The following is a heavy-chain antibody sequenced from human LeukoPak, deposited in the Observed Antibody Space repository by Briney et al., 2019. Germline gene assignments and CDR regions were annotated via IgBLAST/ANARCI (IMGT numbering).Heavy chain of an antibody. CDR1: GGSISSYY. D-gene: IGHD2-2*01. CDR3: ARSSCSSTSCCMDV. Sequence: SETLSLTCTVSGGSISSYYWSWIRQPPGKGLEWIGYIYYSGSTNYNPSLKSRVTISVDTSKNQFSLKLSSVTAADTAVYYCARSSCSSTSCCMDVWGQGTTVTVSS. J-gene: IGHJ6*02. V-gene: IGHV4-59*08. CDR2: IYYSGST.